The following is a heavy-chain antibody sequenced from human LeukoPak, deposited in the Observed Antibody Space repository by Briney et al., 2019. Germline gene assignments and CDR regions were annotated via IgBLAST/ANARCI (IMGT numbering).Heavy chain of an antibody. J-gene: IGHJ4*02. V-gene: IGHV6-1*01. D-gene: IGHD2-21*02. Sequence: SQTLSLTCAISGDSVSSNSAAWNWIRQSPSRGLEWLGRTYYRSKWYNDYAVSVKSRITINPDTSKNQFSLQLNSVTPEDTAVYYCARDLAYQLLPAYCGGDCYSRPFDYWGQGTLVTVSS. CDR3: ARDLAYQLLPAYCGGDCYSRPFDY. CDR2: TYYRSKWYN. CDR1: GDSVSSNSAA.